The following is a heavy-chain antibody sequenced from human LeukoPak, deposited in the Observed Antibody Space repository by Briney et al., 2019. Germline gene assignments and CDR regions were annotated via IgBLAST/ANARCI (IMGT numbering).Heavy chain of an antibody. CDR2: ISYDGSNK. D-gene: IGHD3-3*01. Sequence: GGSLRLSCAASGFTFSSYGMHWVRQAPGKGLEWVAVISYDGSNKYYADSVKGRFTISRDNSKNTLYLQMNSLRAEDTAVYYCAKDYDFWSQSPIDYWGQGTLVTVSS. V-gene: IGHV3-30*18. CDR1: GFTFSSYG. CDR3: AKDYDFWSQSPIDY. J-gene: IGHJ4*02.